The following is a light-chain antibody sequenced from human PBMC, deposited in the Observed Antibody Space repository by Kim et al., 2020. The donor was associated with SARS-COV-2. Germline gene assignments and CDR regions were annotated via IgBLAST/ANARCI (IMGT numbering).Light chain of an antibody. CDR3: QSFDSTNAV. Sequence: GMTVTLSCPRNSGSSASNPVHWYQHRPGSSPTSVIYENDQRLSGVPDRFSGSIDSASNSASLTISGLKTEDEADYYCQSFDSTNAVFGGGTQRTVL. CDR2: END. V-gene: IGLV6-57*01. CDR1: SGSSASNP. J-gene: IGLJ2*01.